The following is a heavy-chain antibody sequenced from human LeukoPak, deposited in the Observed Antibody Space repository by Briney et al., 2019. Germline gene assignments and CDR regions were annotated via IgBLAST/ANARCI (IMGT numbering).Heavy chain of an antibody. Sequence: GGSLRLSCAASGITVSSNYMSWVRQAPGKGLEWVAVISFDGSYKYYGGSLEGRFTISRDNFRNTLYLQMNTLRTEDTAIFYCAKDWGRHFASGSSYLDFWGQGIPVTVSS. CDR2: ISFDGSYK. D-gene: IGHD3-10*01. J-gene: IGHJ4*02. CDR1: GITVSSNY. V-gene: IGHV3-30*18. CDR3: AKDWGRHFASGSSYLDF.